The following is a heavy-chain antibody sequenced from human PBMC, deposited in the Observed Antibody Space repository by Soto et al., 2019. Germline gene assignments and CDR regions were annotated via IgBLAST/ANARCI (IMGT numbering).Heavy chain of an antibody. Sequence: LSLTCAASGFTSSTYWMHWVRQAPGKGLVWVSQISGDGTATRYADFVKGRFTISRDNAKNTLYLQMNSLRVEDTATYYCGRGLLTAAGMDIWGQGTTVTVSS. CDR3: GRGLLTAAGMDI. CDR2: ISGDGTAT. J-gene: IGHJ6*02. CDR1: GFTSSTYW. V-gene: IGHV3-74*01. D-gene: IGHD3-10*01.